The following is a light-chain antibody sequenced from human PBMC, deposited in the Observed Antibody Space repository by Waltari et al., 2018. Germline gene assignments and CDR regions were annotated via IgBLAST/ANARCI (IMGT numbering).Light chain of an antibody. V-gene: IGLV1-40*01. Sequence: QSVLTQPPSVSGAPGQGVTISCTGSTSNIGAGHDVHWFQQLPGTAPKPLPHDDSNRPSGVPDRFSASKSGTSASLAITGLQADDEADYYCQSYDSSLNIYVFGTGTKVTVL. J-gene: IGLJ1*01. CDR2: DDS. CDR1: TSNIGAGHD. CDR3: QSYDSSLNIYV.